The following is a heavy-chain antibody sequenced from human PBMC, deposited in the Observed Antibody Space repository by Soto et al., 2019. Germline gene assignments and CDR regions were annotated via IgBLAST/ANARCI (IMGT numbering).Heavy chain of an antibody. V-gene: IGHV3-30*18. Sequence: QVQLVESGGGVVQPGRSLRLSCVASGFTFSSYGMHWVRQAPGKGLELVAIISYDGSNTYYADSVKGRFTISRANSKNTLYMQMNSLRAEDPSVYYCAKEGGLSGSYYISSSYYFDYWGQGTRVTVSS. CDR1: GFTFSSYG. J-gene: IGHJ4*02. CDR2: ISYDGSNT. D-gene: IGHD1-26*01. CDR3: AKEGGLSGSYYISSSYYFDY.